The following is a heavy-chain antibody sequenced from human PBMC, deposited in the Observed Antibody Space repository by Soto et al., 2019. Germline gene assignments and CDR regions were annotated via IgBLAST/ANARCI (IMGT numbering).Heavy chain of an antibody. D-gene: IGHD6-19*01. CDR1: GGTLNKHA. CDR2: IIPMFGIP. V-gene: IGHV1-69*01. J-gene: IGHJ3*01. Sequence: QVQLVQSGAGVKKPGSSVKVSCRASGGTLNKHAITWVRRAPGLGLEWLGGIIPMFGIPNYPQKFQGRVTITADDSTNTSHMELNSLTSDDTAVYYCARGGTSGWLKGAYDVWGQGTMVTVSS. CDR3: ARGGTSGWLKGAYDV.